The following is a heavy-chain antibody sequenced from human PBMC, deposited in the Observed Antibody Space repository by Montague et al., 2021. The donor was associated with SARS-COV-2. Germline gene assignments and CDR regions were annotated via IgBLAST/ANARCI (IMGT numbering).Heavy chain of an antibody. V-gene: IGHV4-4*07. CDR1: GGSISSYY. CDR3: ARSTFYSSGWWDNWYFDL. J-gene: IGHJ2*01. D-gene: IGHD6-19*01. Sequence: SETLSLTCTASGGSISSYYWSWIRQPAGKGLEWIGRFYTTGSTNYNPSLKSRVTMSVDTSKNQFSLKLSSVTAADTAVYYCARSTFYSSGWWDNWYFDLWGRGTLVTVSS. CDR2: FYTTGST.